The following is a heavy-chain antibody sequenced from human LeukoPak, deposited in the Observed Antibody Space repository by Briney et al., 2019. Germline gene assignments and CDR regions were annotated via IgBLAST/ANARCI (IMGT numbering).Heavy chain of an antibody. J-gene: IGHJ4*02. CDR3: AGTYWADY. CDR1: GFTFSSYW. Sequence: TGGSLRLSCAASGFTFSSYWMHWVRQAPGKGLVWVSRIRSDGSTTYADSVKGRFTISRDNAKNTLYLQMNSLRADDTAVYYCAGTYWADYWGQGTLVTVSS. CDR2: IRSDGST. V-gene: IGHV3-74*01. D-gene: IGHD2-8*02.